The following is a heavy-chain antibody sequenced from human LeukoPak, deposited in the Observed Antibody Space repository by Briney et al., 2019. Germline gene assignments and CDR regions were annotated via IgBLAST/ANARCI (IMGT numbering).Heavy chain of an antibody. CDR1: GGSISSSSYY. V-gene: IGHV4-39*02. D-gene: IGHD4-11*01. Sequence: SETLSPTCTVSGGSISSSSYYWGWIRQPPGKGLEWIGSIYYSGSTYYNPSLKSRVTISVDTSKNQFSLKLSSVTAADTAVYYCARDSYSNYVYYYYGMDVWGQGTTVTVSS. J-gene: IGHJ6*02. CDR2: IYYSGST. CDR3: ARDSYSNYVYYYYGMDV.